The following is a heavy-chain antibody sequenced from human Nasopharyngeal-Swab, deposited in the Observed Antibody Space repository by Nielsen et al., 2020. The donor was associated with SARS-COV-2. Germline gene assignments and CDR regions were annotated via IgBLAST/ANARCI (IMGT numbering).Heavy chain of an antibody. V-gene: IGHV1-18*01. CDR2: ISAYNGNT. J-gene: IGHJ6*03. Sequence: ASVKVSCKASGYTFNSYGISWVRQAPGQGLEWMGWISAYNGNTNYAQKLQGRVTMTTDTSTSTAYMELRSLRFDDTAVYYCAREGGLQQQLVLWETVRVFYYYYYMDVWGKGTTVTVSS. CDR3: AREGGLQQQLVLWETVRVFYYYYYMDV. CDR1: GYTFNSYG. D-gene: IGHD6-13*01.